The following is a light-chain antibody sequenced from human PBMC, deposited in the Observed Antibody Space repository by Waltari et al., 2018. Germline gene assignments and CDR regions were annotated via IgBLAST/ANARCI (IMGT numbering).Light chain of an antibody. CDR3: QVWDSSTGV. J-gene: IGLJ1*01. CDR1: NIGRKK. V-gene: IGLV3-9*01. Sequence: SYELTQPLSVSVALGQTARITCGGNNIGRKKGHWYQQKPGPAPVLVIYRDSNRPSGIPERFSGSNSGNTATLTISRAQAGDEADYYCQVWDSSTGVFGTGTKVTVL. CDR2: RDS.